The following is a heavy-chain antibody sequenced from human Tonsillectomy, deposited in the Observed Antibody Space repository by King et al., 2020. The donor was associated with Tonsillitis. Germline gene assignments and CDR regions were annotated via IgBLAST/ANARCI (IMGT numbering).Heavy chain of an antibody. CDR3: ARGGGSYPFDY. D-gene: IGHD1-26*01. CDR2: INAVNGNT. CDR1: GYTFITYT. Sequence: QLVQSGAEVKKPGAAVKVSCKTSGYTFITYTMHWVRQAPGQRLEWMGWINAVNGNTKYLQKFQGRVTITRDTSASTGYMELSSLRSEDTAVYYCARGGGSYPFDYWGQGTLVTVSS. V-gene: IGHV1-3*01. J-gene: IGHJ4*02.